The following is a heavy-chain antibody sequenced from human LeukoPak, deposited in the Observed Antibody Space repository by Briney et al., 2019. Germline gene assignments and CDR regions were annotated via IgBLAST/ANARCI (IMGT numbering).Heavy chain of an antibody. D-gene: IGHD3-22*01. CDR2: IYYSGST. Sequence: SETLSLTCTVSGGSISSYYWSWIRQPPGKGLEWIGYIYYSGSTNYNLSLKSRVTISVDTSKNQFSLELSSVTAADTAVYYCATTYYYDSSGSGDAFDIWGQGTMVTVSS. CDR1: GGSISSYY. CDR3: ATTYYYDSSGSGDAFDI. V-gene: IGHV4-59*08. J-gene: IGHJ3*02.